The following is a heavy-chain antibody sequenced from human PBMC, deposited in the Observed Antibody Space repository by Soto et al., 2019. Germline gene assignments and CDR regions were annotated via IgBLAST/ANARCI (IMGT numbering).Heavy chain of an antibody. CDR2: IYWDDDK. Sequence: QITLKGSGPTLVKPTQTLTLTCTFSGFSLSTSGVGVGWIRQPPGKALEWLALIYWDDDKRYSPSLKSRLTITKDTSKNQVVLTMTNMDPVDTATYYCAHSSVYYYDSSGYRGKFDYWGQGTLVTVSS. V-gene: IGHV2-5*02. D-gene: IGHD3-22*01. CDR1: GFSLSTSGVG. CDR3: AHSSVYYYDSSGYRGKFDY. J-gene: IGHJ4*02.